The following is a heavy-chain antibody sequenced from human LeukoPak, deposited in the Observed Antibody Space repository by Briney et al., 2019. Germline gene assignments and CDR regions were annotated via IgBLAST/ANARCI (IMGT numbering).Heavy chain of an antibody. CDR2: ISYDGSNK. Sequence: GGSLRLSCAASGFSFNSYALHWVRQAPGKGLEWVAVISYDGSNKYYADSVKGRFTISRDNSKNTLYLQMNSLRAEDTAVYYCAKALEYDYVWGSYALYGMDVWGQGTTVTVSS. D-gene: IGHD3-16*01. CDR3: AKALEYDYVWGSYALYGMDV. CDR1: GFSFNSYA. J-gene: IGHJ6*02. V-gene: IGHV3-30*04.